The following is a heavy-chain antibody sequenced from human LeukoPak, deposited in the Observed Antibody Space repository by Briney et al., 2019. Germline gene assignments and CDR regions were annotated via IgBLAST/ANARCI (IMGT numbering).Heavy chain of an antibody. Sequence: SGPTLVNPTQTLTLTCTFSGFSLSTSGVGVGWIHQPPGKAPEWLALIYKGDDKDYSPSLKNRLNINNDTPKNQVVLTVTNMDPVDTATYYCVHKGRGSGKFDYWGQGTLVTVSS. V-gene: IGHV2-5*02. D-gene: IGHD3-10*01. CDR3: VHKGRGSGKFDY. CDR2: IYKGDDK. CDR1: GFSLSTSGVG. J-gene: IGHJ4*02.